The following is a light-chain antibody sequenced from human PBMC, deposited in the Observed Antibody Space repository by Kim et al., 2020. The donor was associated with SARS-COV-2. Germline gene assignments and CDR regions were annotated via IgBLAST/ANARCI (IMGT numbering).Light chain of an antibody. V-gene: IGLV3-19*01. Sequence: SSELTQDPAVSVALGQTVRITCQGDSLRSYYATWYQQRPRQAPVLVIYGRNKRPSGIPDRFSGSSSGNTASLTISGAQAEDEADFYCQSRDSGGNVLFGGGTKLTVL. CDR1: SLRSYY. CDR2: GRN. J-gene: IGLJ2*01. CDR3: QSRDSGGNVL.